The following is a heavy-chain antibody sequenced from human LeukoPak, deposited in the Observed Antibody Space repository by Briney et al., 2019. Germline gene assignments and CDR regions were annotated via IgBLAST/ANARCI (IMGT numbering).Heavy chain of an antibody. CDR3: ARVFPYYDFWSGYRNWFDP. J-gene: IGHJ5*02. V-gene: IGHV1-8*01. Sequence: ASVKVSCKASGYTFTSYDINWVRQATGQGLEWMGWMNPNSGNIGYAQKFQGRVTMTRNTSISTAYMELSSLRSEDTAVYYCARVFPYYDFWSGYRNWFDPWGQGTLVTVSS. CDR1: GYTFTSYD. D-gene: IGHD3-3*01. CDR2: MNPNSGNI.